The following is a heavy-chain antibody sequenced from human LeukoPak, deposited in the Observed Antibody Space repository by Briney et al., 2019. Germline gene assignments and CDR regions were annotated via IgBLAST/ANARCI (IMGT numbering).Heavy chain of an antibody. CDR3: ARRQGSFSTSGKNFDY. CDR2: IYYSGST. D-gene: IGHD1-26*01. Sequence: SETLSLTCTVSGGSISSSSYYWGWIRQPPGKGLEWIGSIYYSGSTYYNPSLKSRVTISVDTSKNQFSLKLSSVTAADTAVYYCARRQGSFSTSGKNFDYWGQGTLVTVSS. J-gene: IGHJ4*02. CDR1: GGSISSSSYY. V-gene: IGHV4-39*01.